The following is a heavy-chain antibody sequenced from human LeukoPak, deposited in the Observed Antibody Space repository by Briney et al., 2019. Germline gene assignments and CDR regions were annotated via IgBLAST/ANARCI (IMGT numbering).Heavy chain of an antibody. J-gene: IGHJ4*02. D-gene: IGHD6-19*01. V-gene: IGHV5-51*01. Sequence: GESLQISCKGSGYSFTSYWNGWVRQMPGKGLEWMGIIYPGDSDTRYSPSFQGQVTISADKSISTAYLQWSSLKASDTAMYYCARLAGQSSWQWLPYFDYWGQGTLVTVSS. CDR1: GYSFTSYW. CDR2: IYPGDSDT. CDR3: ARLAGQSSWQWLPYFDY.